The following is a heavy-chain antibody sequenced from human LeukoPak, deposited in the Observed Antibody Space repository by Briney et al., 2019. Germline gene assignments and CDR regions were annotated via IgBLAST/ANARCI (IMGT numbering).Heavy chain of an antibody. CDR2: LNQDGSEK. CDR1: GFTVSSNY. CDR3: ARGRGVDY. Sequence: GGSLRLSCAASGFTVSSNYMSWVRQAPGKGLEWVASLNQDGSEKYHVDSVKGRFTISRDSAKNSLYLQMNSLRAEDTAMYYCARGRGVDYWGQGTLVTVSS. J-gene: IGHJ4*02. V-gene: IGHV3-7*03.